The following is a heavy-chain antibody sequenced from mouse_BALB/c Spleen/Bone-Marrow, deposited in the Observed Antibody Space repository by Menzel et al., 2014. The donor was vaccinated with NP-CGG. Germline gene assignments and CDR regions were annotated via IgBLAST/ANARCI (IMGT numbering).Heavy chain of an antibody. V-gene: IGHV1-77*01. CDR3: ARTTTATSY. Sequence: QVQLKESGAELARPGASVKLSCKASGYTFTDYYINWMKQRTGQGLEWIGETYPGSDNTYYNEKFKGKATLTADKSSSTTYMQLSSLTSEDSAVYFCARTTTATSYWGQGTLVTVSA. D-gene: IGHD1-2*01. J-gene: IGHJ3*01. CDR1: GYTFTDYY. CDR2: TYPGSDNT.